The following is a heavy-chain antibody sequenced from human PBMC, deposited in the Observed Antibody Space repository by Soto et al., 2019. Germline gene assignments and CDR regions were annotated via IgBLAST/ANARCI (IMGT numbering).Heavy chain of an antibody. CDR3: AKEDTSSGSLDY. CDR2: ISDSGATT. D-gene: IGHD6-19*01. Sequence: GGSLRLSCAASGFPFGENAMSWVRQAPGKGLEWVSGISDSGATTYYAASVRGRFTISRDNSKNTLYLQMKSLRAEDSASYYCAKEDTSSGSLDYWGQGALVTVSS. J-gene: IGHJ4*02. V-gene: IGHV3-23*01. CDR1: GFPFGENA.